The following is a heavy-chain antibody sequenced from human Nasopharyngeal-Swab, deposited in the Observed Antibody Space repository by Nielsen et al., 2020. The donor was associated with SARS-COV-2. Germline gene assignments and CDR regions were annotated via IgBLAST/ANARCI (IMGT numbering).Heavy chain of an antibody. V-gene: IGHV1-3*01. D-gene: IGHD3-10*01. Sequence: ASVKVSCKASGYTFTSYAMHWVRQAPGQRLEWMGWINAGNGNTKYSQKFQGRVTITRDTSASTAYMELSSLRSEDTAVYYCVRVASYGSGKGTVDYWGQGTLVTVSS. CDR1: GYTFTSYA. J-gene: IGHJ4*02. CDR3: VRVASYGSGKGTVDY. CDR2: INAGNGNT.